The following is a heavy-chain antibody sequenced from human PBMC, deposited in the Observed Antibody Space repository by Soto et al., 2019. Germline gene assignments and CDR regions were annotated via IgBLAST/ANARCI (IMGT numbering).Heavy chain of an antibody. CDR2: AYSSGST. CDR1: GGSISNYY. D-gene: IGHD5-18*01. Sequence: PSETLSLTCTVSGGSISNYYWSWIRQPPGKGLEWIGYAYSSGSTHYNPSLQSRVTISADTSKNQVSLKVNSVTAADTAVYYCARDHPHSYGVYYFDYWGQGTPVTVSS. J-gene: IGHJ4*02. CDR3: ARDHPHSYGVYYFDY. V-gene: IGHV4-59*01.